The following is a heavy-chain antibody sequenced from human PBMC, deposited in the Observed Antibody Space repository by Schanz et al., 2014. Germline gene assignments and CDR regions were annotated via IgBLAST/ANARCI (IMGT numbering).Heavy chain of an antibody. CDR2: INHSGST. J-gene: IGHJ4*02. Sequence: VQLVESGGGLVQPGGSLRLSCAASAFIFRSYSMHWVRQPPGKGLEWIGEINHSGSTNYNPSLKSRVTISIDTTKSQFALKLNSVPAADTAVYYCARGGVRDDNSPGTGVRDDYNPGTYWGQGTLVTVSS. D-gene: IGHD3-16*01. CDR1: AFIFRSYS. CDR3: ARGGVRDDNSPGTGVRDDYNPGTY. V-gene: IGHV4-34*01.